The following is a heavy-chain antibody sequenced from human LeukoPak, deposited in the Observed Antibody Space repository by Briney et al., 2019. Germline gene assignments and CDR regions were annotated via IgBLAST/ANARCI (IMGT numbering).Heavy chain of an antibody. CDR1: GYSISSGYY. CDR3: ARHGDSTHY. J-gene: IGHJ4*02. Sequence: SETLSLTCTVSGYSISSGYYWGWIRQPPGKGLEGIGSIYHSGSTYYNPSLKSRVTISVDTSKNQFSRKLSSVTAADTAVYYCARHGDSTHYWGQGTLVTVSS. D-gene: IGHD3-10*01. CDR2: IYHSGST. V-gene: IGHV4-38-2*02.